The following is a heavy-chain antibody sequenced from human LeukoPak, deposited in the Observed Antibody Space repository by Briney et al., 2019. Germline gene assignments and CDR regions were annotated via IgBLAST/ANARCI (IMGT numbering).Heavy chain of an antibody. J-gene: IGHJ3*02. CDR3: ARDRGSGSYYTHDAFDI. CDR1: GGSISSYY. Sequence: SETLSLTCTVSGGSISSYYWSWIRQPAGKGLEWIGRIYTSGSTNYSPSLKSRVTMSVDTSKNQFSLKLSSVTAADTAVYYCARDRGSGSYYTHDAFDIWGQGTMVTVSS. V-gene: IGHV4-4*07. D-gene: IGHD3-10*01. CDR2: IYTSGST.